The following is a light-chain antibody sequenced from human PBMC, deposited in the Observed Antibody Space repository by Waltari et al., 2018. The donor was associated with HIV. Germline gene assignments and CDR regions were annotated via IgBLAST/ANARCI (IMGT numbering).Light chain of an antibody. CDR1: FRDVGGYNF. J-gene: IGLJ3*02. V-gene: IGLV2-11*01. CDR3: CSYAASFTLL. CDR2: DVN. Sequence: QSALTQPRSVSGSPGQSVTISCSGTFRDVGGYNFVSWYQQHSGKAPKLVIFDVNKRPSGVPDRFSGSKSGNTASLTVSGLQAEDEADYFCCSYAASFTLLFGGGTNLAVL.